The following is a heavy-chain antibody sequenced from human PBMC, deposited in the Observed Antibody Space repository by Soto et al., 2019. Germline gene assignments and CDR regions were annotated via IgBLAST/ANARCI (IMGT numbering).Heavy chain of an antibody. J-gene: IGHJ6*02. CDR2: IIPIFGTA. Sequence: QVQLVQSGAEVKKPGSSVKVSCKASGGTFSSYAISWVRQAPGQGLEWMGGIIPIFGTANYAQKFQGRVTITADESTSTAYMELSSLRSEDTAVYYCARELIHGSGSYYNRGHYYYYGMDVWGQGTTVTVSS. V-gene: IGHV1-69*01. CDR1: GGTFSSYA. D-gene: IGHD3-10*01. CDR3: ARELIHGSGSYYNRGHYYYYGMDV.